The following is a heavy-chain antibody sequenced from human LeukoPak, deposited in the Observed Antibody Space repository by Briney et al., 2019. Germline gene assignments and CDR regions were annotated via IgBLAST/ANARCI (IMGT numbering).Heavy chain of an antibody. CDR3: ARVSAGALDD. CDR1: GGSISDYY. V-gene: IGHV4-4*07. CDR2: IYASGST. J-gene: IGHJ4*02. Sequence: PSETLSLTCTVSGGSISDYYWIWIRQPAGKGLGWIGRIYASGSTNYNPSLNSRVTMSVDTSKNQFSLNLSSVTAADTAVYYCARVSAGALDDWGQGTLVTVSS. D-gene: IGHD1-26*01.